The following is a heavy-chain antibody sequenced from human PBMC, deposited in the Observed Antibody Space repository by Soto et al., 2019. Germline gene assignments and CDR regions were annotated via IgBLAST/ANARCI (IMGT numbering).Heavy chain of an antibody. D-gene: IGHD2-2*01. Sequence: PGGSLRLSCAASGVTFTTYDMCWVRQAPGKGLQWVSSISVRGDRTFDADTVKCRFTISRDNRRNTLHLQLNSLRAGDTAVYYCVKDGDSISSNKPLDYWGQGTLVTVSS. J-gene: IGHJ4*02. CDR2: ISVRGDRT. CDR3: VKDGDSISSNKPLDY. CDR1: GVTFTTYD. V-gene: IGHV3-23*01.